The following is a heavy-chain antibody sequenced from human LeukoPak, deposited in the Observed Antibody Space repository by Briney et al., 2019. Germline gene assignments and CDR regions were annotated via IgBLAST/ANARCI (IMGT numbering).Heavy chain of an antibody. CDR2: ISGSGGST. V-gene: IGHV3-23*01. D-gene: IGHD2-15*01. J-gene: IGHJ4*02. CDR3: AKEDGGYCSGGSCRAFGD. Sequence: GGSLRLSCAASGFTFSNYAMSWVRQAPGKGLEWVSAISGSGGSTYYADSVKGRFTISRDNSKNTLYLQMNSLRAEDTAVYYCAKEDGGYCSGGSCRAFGDWGQGTLVTVST. CDR1: GFTFSNYA.